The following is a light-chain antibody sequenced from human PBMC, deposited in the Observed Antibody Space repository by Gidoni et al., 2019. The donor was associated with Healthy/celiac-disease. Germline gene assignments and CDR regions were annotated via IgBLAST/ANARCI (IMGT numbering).Light chain of an antibody. Sequence: ELVMTQSPATLSVSPGERDTLSCRASPSVSSNLAWYQQKPGEAPRLLIYGASTRATGIPASFSGSGSGPEFTLTISSLQSEDFSVYYCQQYNNWPRTFGQGTKVEMK. CDR2: GAS. V-gene: IGKV3-15*01. CDR1: PSVSSN. CDR3: QQYNNWPRT. J-gene: IGKJ1*01.